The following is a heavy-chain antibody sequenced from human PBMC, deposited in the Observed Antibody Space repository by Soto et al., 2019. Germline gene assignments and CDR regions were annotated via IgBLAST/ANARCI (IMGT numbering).Heavy chain of an antibody. CDR2: ISYDGSNK. Sequence: QVQLVESGGGVVQPGRSLRLSCAASGFTFSSYAMHWVRQAPGKGLEWVAVISYDGSNKYYADSVKGRFTISRDNSKNPLYLQMNSLRAEDTAVYYCARDNYYDSSGYPGYFDYWGQGTLVTVSS. V-gene: IGHV3-30-3*01. J-gene: IGHJ4*02. D-gene: IGHD3-22*01. CDR3: ARDNYYDSSGYPGYFDY. CDR1: GFTFSSYA.